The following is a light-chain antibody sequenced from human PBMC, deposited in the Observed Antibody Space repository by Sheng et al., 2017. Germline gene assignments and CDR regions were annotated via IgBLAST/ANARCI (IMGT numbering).Light chain of an antibody. J-gene: IGLJ2*01. CDR2: DVT. CDR1: SSDVGGYNY. Sequence: QSALTQPASVSGSPGQSITISCTGTSSDVGGYNYVSWYQQHPGKAPKLMIYDVTIRPSGVSNRFSGSKSGNTASLTVSGLQAEDEANYYCSSYAGSNPVVFGGGTKLTVL. V-gene: IGLV2-14*03. CDR3: SSYAGSNPVV.